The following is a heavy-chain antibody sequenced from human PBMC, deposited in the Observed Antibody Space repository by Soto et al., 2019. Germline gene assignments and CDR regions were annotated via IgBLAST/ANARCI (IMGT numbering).Heavy chain of an antibody. CDR3: ARDNRVGGYYYYYMDV. CDR2: IYYSGST. CDR1: GGSISSSSYY. J-gene: IGHJ6*03. D-gene: IGHD2-2*01. V-gene: IGHV4-39*07. Sequence: SETLSLTCTVSGGSISSSSYYWGWIRQPPGKGLEWIGSIYYSGSTYYNPSLKSRVTISVDTSKNQFSLKLSSVTAADTAVYYCARDNRVGGYYYYYMDVWGKGTTVTVSS.